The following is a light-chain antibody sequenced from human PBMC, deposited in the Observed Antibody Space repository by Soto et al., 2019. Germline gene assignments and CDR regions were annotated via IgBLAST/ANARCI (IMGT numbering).Light chain of an antibody. CDR3: QQYYTYSRT. CDR2: KAS. CDR1: QGISSW. V-gene: IGKV1-5*03. Sequence: DIQMTQSPSTLSASVGDRVTITCRASQGISSWLAWYQQKPGKAPDLLIYKASSLESGVPSRFSGSGSGTEFTLTISSLQPDDFATYYCQQYYTYSRTFGQGTKVELK. J-gene: IGKJ1*01.